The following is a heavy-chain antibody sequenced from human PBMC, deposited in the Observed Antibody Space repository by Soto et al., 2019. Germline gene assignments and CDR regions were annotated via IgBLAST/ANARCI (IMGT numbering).Heavy chain of an antibody. D-gene: IGHD3-22*01. V-gene: IGHV4-31*03. Sequence: SETLSLTCIVSGGSISSGAYYWSWIRQHPGKGLEWIGYSFYSGSTYYNPSLKSRVTISVDTSKNRFSLKLTSVAAADTAVYYCTRAVDYYDSSGYYFDYWGQGTLVTVSS. J-gene: IGHJ4*02. CDR3: TRAVDYYDSSGYYFDY. CDR1: GGSISSGAYY. CDR2: SFYSGST.